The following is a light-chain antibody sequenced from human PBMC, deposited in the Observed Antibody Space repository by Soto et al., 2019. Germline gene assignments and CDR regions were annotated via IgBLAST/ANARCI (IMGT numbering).Light chain of an antibody. V-gene: IGLV2-14*01. CDR2: EVS. J-gene: IGLJ7*01. CDR1: SSDVGGYNY. Sequence: QSALTQPASVSGSPGQSITISCTGTSSDVGGYNYVSWYQQHPGKAPKLMIYEVSYRPSGVSNRFSGSKSGNTASLTISGLQAEDEADYYCSSYTSSSTYVFGAGTQLTV. CDR3: SSYTSSSTYV.